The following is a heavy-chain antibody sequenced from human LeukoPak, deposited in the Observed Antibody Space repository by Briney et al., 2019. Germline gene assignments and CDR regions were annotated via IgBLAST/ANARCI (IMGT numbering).Heavy chain of an antibody. CDR2: IRSKANSYAT. D-gene: IGHD3-22*01. V-gene: IGHV3-73*01. CDR1: GFTFSGSA. CDR3: TRLYYYDSSGYFHFDY. J-gene: IGHJ4*02. Sequence: PGGSLKLSCAASGFTFSGSAMHWVRQASGKGLEWVCRIRSKANSYATAYAASVKGRFTISRDDSKNTAYLQMNSLKTEDTAVYYCTRLYYYDSSGYFHFDYWGQGTLVTVSS.